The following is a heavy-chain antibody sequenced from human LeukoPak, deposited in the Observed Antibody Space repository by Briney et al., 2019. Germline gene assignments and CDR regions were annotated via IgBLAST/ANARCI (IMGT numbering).Heavy chain of an antibody. V-gene: IGHV4-59*01. CDR3: ARGGYSYDNWFDP. Sequence: SETLSLTCTVSGGSISSYYWSWIRQPPGKGLEWIGYIYYSGSTNCNPSLKSRVTISVDTSKNQFSLKLSSVTAADTAVYYCARGGYSYDNWFDPRGQGTLVTVSS. CDR1: GGSISSYY. J-gene: IGHJ5*02. CDR2: IYYSGST. D-gene: IGHD5-18*01.